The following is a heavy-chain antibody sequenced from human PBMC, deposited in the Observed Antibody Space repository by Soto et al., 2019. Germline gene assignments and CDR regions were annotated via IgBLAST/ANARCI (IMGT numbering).Heavy chain of an antibody. CDR1: GGSFSGYY. Sequence: SETLSLTCAVYGGSFSGYYWSWIRQPPGKGLEWIGEINHSGSTNYNPSLKSRVTISVDTSKNQFSLKLSSVTAADTAVYHCARGSWEYGMDVWGQGTTVTVSS. CDR3: ARGSWEYGMDV. V-gene: IGHV4-34*01. J-gene: IGHJ6*02. CDR2: INHSGST. D-gene: IGHD1-26*01.